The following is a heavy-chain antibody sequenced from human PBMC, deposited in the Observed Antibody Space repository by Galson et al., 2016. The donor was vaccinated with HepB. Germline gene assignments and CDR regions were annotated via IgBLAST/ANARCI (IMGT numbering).Heavy chain of an antibody. CDR3: ARDPQPWFTSGWFFDF. CDR2: INAGNGGT. CDR1: GYTFTNYA. D-gene: IGHD6-19*01. V-gene: IGHV1-3*01. J-gene: IGHJ4*02. Sequence: SVKVSCKASGYTFTNYAIHWVRQGPGQRLEWMGWINAGNGGTKFSQKFQDRVTITTDTSASTVYMELSSLRSEDTAVYYCARDPQPWFTSGWFFDFWGPGTLVTVSS.